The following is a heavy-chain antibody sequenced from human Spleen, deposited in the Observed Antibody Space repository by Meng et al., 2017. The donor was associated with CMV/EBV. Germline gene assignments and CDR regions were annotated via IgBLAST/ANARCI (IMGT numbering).Heavy chain of an antibody. J-gene: IGHJ3*02. Sequence: GESLKISCAASGFTFSSYAMHWVRQAPGKGLKYVSAISSNGGSTYYADSVKGRFAISRDNSKNTLYLQMGSLRAEDMAVYYCARGVVVPAAPRDAFDIWGQGTMVTVSS. CDR1: GFTFSSYA. CDR2: ISSNGGST. D-gene: IGHD2-2*01. CDR3: ARGVVVPAAPRDAFDI. V-gene: IGHV3-64*02.